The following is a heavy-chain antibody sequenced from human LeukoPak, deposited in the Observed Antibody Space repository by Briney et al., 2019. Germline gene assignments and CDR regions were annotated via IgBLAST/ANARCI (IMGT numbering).Heavy chain of an antibody. J-gene: IGHJ4*02. CDR3: AKVHPGVVPEWGFDY. Sequence: GGSLRLSCAASGFTFSSYSMNWVRQAPGKGLEWVSSISSSSYIYYADSVKCRFTISRANAKNSLYLQMNSLRAEDTAVDYCAKVHPGVVPEWGFDYGGRGPWVTVPS. CDR2: ISSSSYI. V-gene: IGHV3-21*01. D-gene: IGHD1-26*01. CDR1: GFTFSSYS.